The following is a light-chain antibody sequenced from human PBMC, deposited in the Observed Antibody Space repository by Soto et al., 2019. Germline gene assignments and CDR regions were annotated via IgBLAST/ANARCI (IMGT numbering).Light chain of an antibody. J-gene: IGLJ2*01. Sequence: QCVLTQPASVTGSPGQSITISCTGTSSDVGGYNYVSWYQQHPDKAPKLMIYDVSNRPSGVSYRFSGSKSGNTASLTISGLQAEDEADYYCSSYTSTSTVIFGGGTKVTVL. V-gene: IGLV2-14*01. CDR1: SSDVGGYNY. CDR3: SSYTSTSTVI. CDR2: DVS.